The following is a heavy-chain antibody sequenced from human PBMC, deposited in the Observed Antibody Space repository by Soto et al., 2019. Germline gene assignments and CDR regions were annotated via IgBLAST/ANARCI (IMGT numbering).Heavy chain of an antibody. CDR3: ARDRYGWYPGYDLDV. CDR1: GESISNFY. V-gene: IGHV4-4*07. J-gene: IGHJ6*02. CDR2: VHVSGGT. Sequence: NPSETLSLTCSVSGESISNFYWSWIRQPAGKGLEWIGHVHVSGGTNYNAPLQSRVTMSVDTSSNHVSLQLTSLTAADTAVYYCARDRYGWYPGYDLDVWGPGTTVTVSS. D-gene: IGHD6-19*01.